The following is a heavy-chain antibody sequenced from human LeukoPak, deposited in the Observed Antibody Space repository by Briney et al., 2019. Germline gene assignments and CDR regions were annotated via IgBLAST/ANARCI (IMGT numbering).Heavy chain of an antibody. Sequence: GGSLRLSCAASGFTFSSYAMSWVRQAPGKGLEWVSAISGSGGGTYYANSVKGRFTISRDNSRDTLYLQMNSLRAEDTALYFCAKTPDYYGSGSSSYIDCWGREPWSPSPQ. V-gene: IGHV3-23*01. D-gene: IGHD3-10*01. J-gene: IGHJ4*02. CDR1: GFTFSSYA. CDR2: ISGSGGGT. CDR3: AKTPDYYGSGSSSYIDC.